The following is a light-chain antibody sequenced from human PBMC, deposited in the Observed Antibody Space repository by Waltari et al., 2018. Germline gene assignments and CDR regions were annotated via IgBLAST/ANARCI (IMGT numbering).Light chain of an antibody. V-gene: IGKV3-20*01. CDR1: QSVSSSY. CDR2: GAA. CDR3: QQYGSSPWT. Sequence: EIVLTQSPGTLPLSPGERATLSCRASQSVSSSYLALYQQTPGQAPRVLIHGAANRATGIPDRFSGSGSGTDFTLTISRLEPEDFAVYYCQQYGSSPWTFGQGTKVEIK. J-gene: IGKJ1*01.